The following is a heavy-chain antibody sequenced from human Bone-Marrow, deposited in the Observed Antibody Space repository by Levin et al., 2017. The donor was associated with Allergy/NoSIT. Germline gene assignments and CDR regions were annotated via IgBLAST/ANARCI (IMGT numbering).Heavy chain of an antibody. CDR2: IDKSGGST. CDR3: VKAGSISWYDS. J-gene: IGHJ5*01. Sequence: LGGSLRLSCAASGFTFSSHTMGWVRQAPGKGLEWVSDIDKSGGSTYYADSVKGRFTISRDNSKNTLYLQMNSLRVEDTAIYYCVKAGSISWYDSWGQGTLVTVSS. D-gene: IGHD6-13*01. V-gene: IGHV3-23*01. CDR1: GFTFSSHT.